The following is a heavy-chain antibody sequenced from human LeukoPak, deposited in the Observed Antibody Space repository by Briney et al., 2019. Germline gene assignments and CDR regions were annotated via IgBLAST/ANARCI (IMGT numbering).Heavy chain of an antibody. Sequence: ASVKVSCKASGYTFTSYGISWVRQAPGQGLEWMGWISAYNGNTNYAQKLQGRVTMTTDTSTSTAYMELRSLRSDDTAVYYCARVDCSSTSCWAPDYWGQGNLVTVSS. V-gene: IGHV1-18*01. D-gene: IGHD2-2*01. CDR3: ARVDCSSTSCWAPDY. CDR1: GYTFTSYG. CDR2: ISAYNGNT. J-gene: IGHJ4*02.